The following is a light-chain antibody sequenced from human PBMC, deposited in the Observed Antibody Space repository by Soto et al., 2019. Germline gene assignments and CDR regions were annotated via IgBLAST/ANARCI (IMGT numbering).Light chain of an antibody. J-gene: IGLJ1*01. Sequence: QSVLTQPPSASGSPGQSVTISCTGTSSDVGGYNYVSWYQQHPGKAPKLMIYEVSKRPSGVPDRFSGSKSGNTASLTVSGLQAEDEADYYCSAYAGSHFLYVFGTGTKLTVL. V-gene: IGLV2-8*01. CDR3: SAYAGSHFLYV. CDR2: EVS. CDR1: SSDVGGYNY.